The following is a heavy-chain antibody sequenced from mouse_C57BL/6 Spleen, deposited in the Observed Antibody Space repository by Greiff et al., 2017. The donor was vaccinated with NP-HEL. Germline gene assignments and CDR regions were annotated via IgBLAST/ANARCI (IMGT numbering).Heavy chain of an antibody. D-gene: IGHD1-2*01. CDR3: ARPKITTAGGFDY. J-gene: IGHJ2*01. V-gene: IGHV5-17*01. CDR2: ISSGSSTI. Sequence: EVQVVESGGGLVKPGGSLKLSCAASGFTFSDYGMHWVRQAPEKGLEWVAYISSGSSTIYYADTVKGRFTISRDNAKNPLFLQMTSLRSEDTAMYYCARPKITTAGGFDYWGQGTTLTVSS. CDR1: GFTFSDYG.